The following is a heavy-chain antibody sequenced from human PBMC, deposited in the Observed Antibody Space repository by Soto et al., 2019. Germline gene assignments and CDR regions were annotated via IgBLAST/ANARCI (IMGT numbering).Heavy chain of an antibody. CDR1: GFTFSSYW. J-gene: IGHJ4*01. CDR2: IKQDGSEK. Sequence: GGSLRLSCAASGFTFSSYWMSWVRQAPGKGLEWVANIKQDGSEKFYVDSVKGRFTISKDNAKNSVYLQMNSLKASDTAMYYCARLANIFDFDNWGHGTLVTVSS. V-gene: IGHV3-7*03. D-gene: IGHD2-21*01. CDR3: ARLANIFDFDN.